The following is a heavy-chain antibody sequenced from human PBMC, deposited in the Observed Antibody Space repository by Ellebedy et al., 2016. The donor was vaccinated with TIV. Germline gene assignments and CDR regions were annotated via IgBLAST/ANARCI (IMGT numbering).Heavy chain of an antibody. V-gene: IGHV1-69*13. CDR1: GGTFSSYA. D-gene: IGHD3-16*01. CDR3: ARGPALFGEEGLMNYYYGMDV. Sequence: SVKVSXXASGGTFSSYAISWVRQAPGQGLEWMGGIIPIFGTANYAQKFQGRVTITADESTSTAYMELSSLRSEDTAVYYCARGPALFGEEGLMNYYYGMDVWGQGTTVTVFS. CDR2: IIPIFGTA. J-gene: IGHJ6*02.